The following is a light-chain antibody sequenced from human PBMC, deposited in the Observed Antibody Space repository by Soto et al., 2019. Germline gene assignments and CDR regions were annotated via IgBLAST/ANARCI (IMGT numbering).Light chain of an antibody. Sequence: DIQMTQSPSTLSASVGDRVTITCRASQSIHSWLAWYQQKPGKAPKLLIYDASSLESGVPSRFSGSGSGTEFTLTISRLQPDDFATYYCQQYNSYSTFGQGTKVEIK. V-gene: IGKV1-5*01. J-gene: IGKJ1*01. CDR3: QQYNSYST. CDR2: DAS. CDR1: QSIHSW.